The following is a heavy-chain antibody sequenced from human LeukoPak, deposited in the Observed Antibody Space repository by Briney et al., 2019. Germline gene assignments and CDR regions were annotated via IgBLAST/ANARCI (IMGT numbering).Heavy chain of an antibody. V-gene: IGHV5-51*01. Sequence: GESLKISCKGSGYSFSSYWIGWVRQMPGKGLEWMGIIYPSDSETKYSPSLQGQVTISADKSFSTAYLQWSSLKASDTAMYYCARSYCSSSSCYNGFDYWGQGTLVTVSS. CDR3: ARSYCSSSSCYNGFDY. CDR2: IYPSDSET. D-gene: IGHD2-2*01. CDR1: GYSFSSYW. J-gene: IGHJ5*01.